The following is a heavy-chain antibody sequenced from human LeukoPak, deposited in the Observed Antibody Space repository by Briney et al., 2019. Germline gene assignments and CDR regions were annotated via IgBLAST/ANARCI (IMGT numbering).Heavy chain of an antibody. Sequence: GGSLRLSCATSGFTFSSYWMSWVRQAPGKGLEWVANIKQDGSEEYFVDSVKGRFTISRDNAKNSLYLQMNSLRAEGTAVYYCARTGTTFDYWGQGTLVTVSS. CDR3: ARTGTTFDY. J-gene: IGHJ4*02. CDR2: IKQDGSEE. CDR1: GFTFSSYW. V-gene: IGHV3-7*01. D-gene: IGHD1-1*01.